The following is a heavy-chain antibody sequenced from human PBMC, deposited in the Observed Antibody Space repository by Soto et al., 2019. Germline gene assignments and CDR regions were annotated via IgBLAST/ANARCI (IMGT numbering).Heavy chain of an antibody. CDR1: GFTVSSKY. Sequence: EVHLVESGGGLVQPGGSLRLSCAASGFTVSSKYMSWVRQAPWKGLEWFSLIQSGGPTYYADSVKGRFTISRDTSENTLHLQMDSLRAEDTAVYYCARADVLCDGGRCYGVTLAVWGKGTTVTVSS. D-gene: IGHD2-15*01. V-gene: IGHV3-66*01. J-gene: IGHJ6*04. CDR2: IQSGGPT. CDR3: ARADVLCDGGRCYGVTLAV.